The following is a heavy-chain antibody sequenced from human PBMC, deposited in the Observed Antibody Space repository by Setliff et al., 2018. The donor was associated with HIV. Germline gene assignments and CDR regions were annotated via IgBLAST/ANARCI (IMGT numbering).Heavy chain of an antibody. D-gene: IGHD5-12*01. V-gene: IGHV4-4*08. Sequence: SETLSLTCTVSGGSISSYYWSWIRQPPGKGLEWIGSIYPGSTKCNPSLRSRLTISLDSPTNQFSVTLSSVTAADTAMYYCARYTVGSMVDYWGPGTLVT. CDR3: ARYTVGSMVDY. CDR2: IYPGST. CDR1: GGSISSYY. J-gene: IGHJ4*02.